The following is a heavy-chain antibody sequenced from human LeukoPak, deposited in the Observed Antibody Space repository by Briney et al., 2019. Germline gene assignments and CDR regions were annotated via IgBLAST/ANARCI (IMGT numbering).Heavy chain of an antibody. CDR2: INPNSGGT. D-gene: IGHD2-2*01. J-gene: IGHJ5*02. Sequence: ASVKVSCKASGGTFSSYAISWVRQAPGQGLEWMGWINPNSGGTNYAQKFQGRVTMTRDTSISTVYMELRRLRSDDTAVYYCALGKLIVVTPSATAENWFDPWGQGTLVTVSS. CDR1: GGTFSSYA. V-gene: IGHV1-2*02. CDR3: ALGKLIVVTPSATAENWFDP.